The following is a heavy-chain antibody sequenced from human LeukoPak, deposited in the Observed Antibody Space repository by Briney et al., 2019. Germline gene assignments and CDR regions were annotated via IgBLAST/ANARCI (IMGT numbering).Heavy chain of an antibody. D-gene: IGHD2-21*02. CDR1: GYTFTGYY. V-gene: IGHV1-2*02. CDR2: VNPNSGGT. J-gene: IGHJ6*03. CDR3: ARDRYCGGDCTYYYYYMDV. Sequence: ASVKVSCKASGYTFTGYYMHRVRQAPGQGLEWMGWVNPNSGGTNYAQKFQGRVTMTRDTSISTAYMELSRLRSDDTAVYYCARDRYCGGDCTYYYYYMDVWGKGTTVTVSS.